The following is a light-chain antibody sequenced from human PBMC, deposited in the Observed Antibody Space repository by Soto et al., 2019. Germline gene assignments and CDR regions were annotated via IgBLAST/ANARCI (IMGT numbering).Light chain of an antibody. CDR2: GAS. Sequence: DIVMTQSPATLSVSPGERATLSCRASQSVSSNLAWYQQKPGQAPRLLISGASTRATGIPARLSGSGSGTEFTLTISSLRSEDFATYYCQQYNSYSWTFGQGTKVEIK. V-gene: IGKV3-15*01. CDR1: QSVSSN. CDR3: QQYNSYSWT. J-gene: IGKJ1*01.